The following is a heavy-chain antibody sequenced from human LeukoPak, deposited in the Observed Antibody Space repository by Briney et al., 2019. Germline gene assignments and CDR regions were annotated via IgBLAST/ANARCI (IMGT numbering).Heavy chain of an antibody. J-gene: IGHJ4*02. D-gene: IGHD2-2*01. CDR1: GSIFTTYW. Sequence: GASLQISCKSSGSIFTTYWIGWVRPMPGKGLEWRGIVYPGDSDTRYSPSFQGQVTISADKSISTAYLHWSSLKASDTGIYYCARSFVGGSYVPGYWGQGTQVTVSS. V-gene: IGHV5-51*01. CDR2: VYPGDSDT. CDR3: ARSFVGGSYVPGY.